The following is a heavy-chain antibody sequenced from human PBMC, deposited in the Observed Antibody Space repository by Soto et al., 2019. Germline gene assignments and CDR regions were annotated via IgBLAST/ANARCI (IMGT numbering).Heavy chain of an antibody. V-gene: IGHV4-34*01. CDR3: ARGRAIGSSYGAYYYYGMDV. J-gene: IGHJ6*02. CDR2: INHSGST. D-gene: IGHD6-13*01. Sequence: SETLSLTCAVYGGSFSGYYWSWIRQPPGKGLEWIGEINHSGSTNYNPSLKSRVTISVDTSKNQFSLKLSSVTAADTAVYYCARGRAIGSSYGAYYYYGMDVWGQGTTVTVSS. CDR1: GGSFSGYY.